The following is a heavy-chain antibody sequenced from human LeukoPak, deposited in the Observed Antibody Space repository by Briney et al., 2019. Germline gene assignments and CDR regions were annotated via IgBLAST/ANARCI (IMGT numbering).Heavy chain of an antibody. V-gene: IGHV3-21*01. J-gene: IGHJ6*03. CDR3: ARAGENPDSVYYYMDV. Sequence: GGSLRLSCAASGFSFSSYRMNWVRQAPGKGLEWVSSISSSSSYIYYADSVKGRFTISRDNAKNSLYLQMNSLRAEDTAVYYCARAGENPDSVYYYMDVWGKGTTVTVSS. CDR1: GFSFSSYR. CDR2: ISSSSSYI. D-gene: IGHD3-10*01.